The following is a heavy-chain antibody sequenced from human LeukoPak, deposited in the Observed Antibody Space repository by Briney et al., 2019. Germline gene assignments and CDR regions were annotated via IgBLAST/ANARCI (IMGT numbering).Heavy chain of an antibody. Sequence: PGGSLRLSCAASGFTFSSYAMSWVRQAPGKGLEWVSAISGSGGSTYYADSVKGRFTISRDNSKNTLYLQMNSLRAEDTAVYYCAKGGYCSSTSCHNYYYGMDVWGQGTTVTVSS. CDR2: ISGSGGST. V-gene: IGHV3-23*01. CDR3: AKGGYCSSTSCHNYYYGMDV. J-gene: IGHJ6*02. D-gene: IGHD2-2*01. CDR1: GFTFSSYA.